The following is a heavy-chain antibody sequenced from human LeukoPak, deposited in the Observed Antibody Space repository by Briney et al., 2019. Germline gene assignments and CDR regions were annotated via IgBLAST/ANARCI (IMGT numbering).Heavy chain of an antibody. CDR2: INPVNSDT. CDR3: ARQDGDGFYYFDH. Sequence: GESPKISCKGSGYSFTYYWIGWVRQMPGKGLEWMGIINPVNSDTRHSPSFQGQVTISVDKSISTAYLQWSSLKASDTAMYYCARQDGDGFYYFDHWGQGTLVTVSS. CDR1: GYSFTYYW. D-gene: IGHD5-24*01. J-gene: IGHJ4*02. V-gene: IGHV5-51*01.